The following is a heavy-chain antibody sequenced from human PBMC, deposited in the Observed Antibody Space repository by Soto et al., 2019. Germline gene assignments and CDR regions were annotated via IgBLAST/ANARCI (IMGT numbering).Heavy chain of an antibody. CDR2: IHHSGST. V-gene: IGHV4-4*02. Sequence: QVQLQESGPGLVKSSGTLSLTCVVSGVSINTSSWWTWVRQPPGKGLEWIAQIHHSGSTYYSPSLKSRVVISIDKPKNEFPLNMNAVTAAHTAMYYCATGNVDSYGSGAMWDHWGQGALVTASS. J-gene: IGHJ4*02. D-gene: IGHD3-10*01. CDR1: GVSINTSSW. CDR3: ATGNVDSYGSGAMWDH.